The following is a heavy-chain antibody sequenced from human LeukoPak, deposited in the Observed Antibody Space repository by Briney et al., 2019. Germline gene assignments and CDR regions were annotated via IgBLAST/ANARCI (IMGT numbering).Heavy chain of an antibody. CDR2: INHSGST. J-gene: IGHJ3*02. Sequence: SETLSLTCAVYGGSFSGYYWSWIRQPPGKGLEWIGEINHSGSTNYNPSLKSRVTISVDTSKNQFSLKLSSVTAADTAVYYCARPSDSSSAGWNAFDIWGQGTMVTVSS. CDR3: ARPSDSSSAGWNAFDI. V-gene: IGHV4-34*01. CDR1: GGSFSGYY. D-gene: IGHD6-6*01.